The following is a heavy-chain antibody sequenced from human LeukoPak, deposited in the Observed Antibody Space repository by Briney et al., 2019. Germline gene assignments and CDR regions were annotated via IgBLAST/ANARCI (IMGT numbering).Heavy chain of an antibody. CDR1: GGSMSSYY. CDR3: AGRLWRRDGYNLSAFDI. CDR2: MYTDGST. Sequence: SETLSLTCIVSGGSMSSYYWSWIRQPAGKGLEWIGRMYTDGSTNYNPFLNSRVTISVDTSKNQFSLKLSSATAADTAVYYCAGRLWRRDGYNLSAFDIWGQGTMVTVSS. V-gene: IGHV4-4*07. J-gene: IGHJ3*02. D-gene: IGHD5-24*01.